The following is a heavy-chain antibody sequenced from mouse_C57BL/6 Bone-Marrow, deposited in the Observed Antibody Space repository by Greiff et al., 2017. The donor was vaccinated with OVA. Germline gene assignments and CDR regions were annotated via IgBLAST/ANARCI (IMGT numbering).Heavy chain of an antibody. CDR1: GYTFTSYW. D-gene: IGHD3-2*02. V-gene: IGHV1-55*01. J-gene: IGHJ4*01. Sequence: QVQLQQPGAELVKPGASVKMSCKASGYTFTSYWITWVKPRPGQGLEWIGDIYPGSGSTNYNEKFKSKATLTVDTSSSTAYMQLSSLTSEDSAVYYCARSRQLRLPSYAMDYWGQGTSVTVSS. CDR2: IYPGSGST. CDR3: ARSRQLRLPSYAMDY.